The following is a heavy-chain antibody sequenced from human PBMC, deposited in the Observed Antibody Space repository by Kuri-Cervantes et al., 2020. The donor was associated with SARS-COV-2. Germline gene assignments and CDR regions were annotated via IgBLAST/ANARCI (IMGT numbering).Heavy chain of an antibody. CDR1: GGSISSHY. CDR3: AREATGYYYYTDV. J-gene: IGHJ6*03. CDR2: IYYSGST. D-gene: IGHD2-8*02. Sequence: ESLKISCTVSGGSISSHYWSWIRQPPGKGLEWIGYIYYSGSTNYNPSLKSRVTISVDTSKNQFSLKLSSVTAADTAVYYCAREATGYYYYTDVWGKGTTVTVSS. V-gene: IGHV4-59*11.